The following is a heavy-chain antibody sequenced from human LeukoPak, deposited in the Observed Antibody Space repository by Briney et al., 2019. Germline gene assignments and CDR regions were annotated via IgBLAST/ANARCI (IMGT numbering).Heavy chain of an antibody. J-gene: IGHJ4*02. V-gene: IGHV4-59*01. Sequence: SETLSLTCTVSGGSISSYYWSWIRQPPGRGLEWIGYIYYSGSTKYNPSFKSRVTISIDTSKNQFSLKLSSVTAADTAVYYCATETAEWLGGRFEYWGQGTLVTVSS. CDR3: ATETAEWLGGRFEY. CDR1: GGSISSYY. CDR2: IYYSGST. D-gene: IGHD3-3*01.